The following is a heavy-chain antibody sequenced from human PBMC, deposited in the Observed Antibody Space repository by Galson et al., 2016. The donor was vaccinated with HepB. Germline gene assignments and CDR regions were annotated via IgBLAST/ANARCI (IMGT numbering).Heavy chain of an antibody. CDR1: GFTFYSYA. V-gene: IGHV3-23*01. J-gene: IGHJ3*02. CDR2: VTGSGGST. D-gene: IGHD3-3*01. Sequence: SLRLSCAASGFTFYSYAMSWVRRAPGKGLEWVSAVTGSGGSTHYADSVQGRFTISRDNSKNTLYLQMNSLRAEDTAVYYCAKEIVEWHGAFDIWGQGALVSVSS. CDR3: AKEIVEWHGAFDI.